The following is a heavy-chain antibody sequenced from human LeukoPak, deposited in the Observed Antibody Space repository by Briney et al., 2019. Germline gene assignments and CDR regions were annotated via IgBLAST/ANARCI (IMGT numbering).Heavy chain of an antibody. CDR2: IYHSGST. CDR3: ARANFWSGPDNNYYYYYMDV. CDR1: GGSISSGSYY. V-gene: IGHV4-39*07. J-gene: IGHJ6*03. Sequence: SQTLSLTCTVSGGSISSGSYYWSWIRQPPGKGLEWIGSIYHSGSTYYNPSLKSRVTISVDTSKNQFSLKLSSVTAADTAVYYCARANFWSGPDNNYYYYYMDVWGKGTTVTVSS. D-gene: IGHD3-3*01.